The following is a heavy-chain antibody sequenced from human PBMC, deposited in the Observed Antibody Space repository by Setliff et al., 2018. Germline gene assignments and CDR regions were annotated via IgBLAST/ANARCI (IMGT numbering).Heavy chain of an antibody. J-gene: IGHJ4*02. Sequence: PSETLSLTCVVSGYSIRSSDWWAWIRQPPGKGLEWIGYVFYTGRTYYNPSLKSRVTMSVDTSKNQFSLKLTSVTAADTAVYFCAKGGTYRYFDYWGQGTLVTVSS. CDR3: AKGGTYRYFDY. D-gene: IGHD2-15*01. CDR1: GYSIRSSDW. V-gene: IGHV4-28*03. CDR2: VFYTGRT.